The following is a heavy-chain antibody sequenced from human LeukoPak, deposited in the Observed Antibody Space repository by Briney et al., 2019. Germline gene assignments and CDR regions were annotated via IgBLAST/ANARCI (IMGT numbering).Heavy chain of an antibody. J-gene: IGHJ6*02. CDR2: ISYDGSNQ. CDR1: GFTFSTYG. D-gene: IGHD3-10*01. CDR3: AKGRSGSYYYGVDV. V-gene: IGHV3-30*18. Sequence: GRSLRPSCAASGFTFSTYGMHWVRQAPGKGLKWVAVISYDGSNQYYAGSVKGRFTTSRDNSKNTLYLQMNSLRGEDTAVYYCAKGRSGSYYYGVDVWGQGTTVTVSS.